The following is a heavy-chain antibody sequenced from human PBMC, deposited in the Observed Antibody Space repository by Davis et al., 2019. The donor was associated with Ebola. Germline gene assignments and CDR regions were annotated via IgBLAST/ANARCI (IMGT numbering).Heavy chain of an antibody. Sequence: PGGSLRLSCAVYGGSFSGYYWTWIRQPPGKGLEWIGEINHSGSTNYNPSLKSRVTISVDTSKNQFSLKLSSVTAADTAVYYCARVPGKQYGSGSYYRPNPNWFDPWGQGTLVTVSS. CDR2: INHSGST. V-gene: IGHV4-34*01. D-gene: IGHD3-10*01. CDR1: GGSFSGYY. CDR3: ARVPGKQYGSGSYYRPNPNWFDP. J-gene: IGHJ5*02.